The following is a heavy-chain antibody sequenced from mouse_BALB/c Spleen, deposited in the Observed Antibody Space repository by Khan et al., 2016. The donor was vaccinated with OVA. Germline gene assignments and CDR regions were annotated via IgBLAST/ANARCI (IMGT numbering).Heavy chain of an antibody. CDR3: ARGGYGSPFAY. J-gene: IGHJ3*01. CDR1: GYTFTSFW. V-gene: IGHV1S127*01. CDR2: IDPSKSET. Sequence: QVQLQQPGPELVRPGASVKMSCKASGYTFTSFWIHWVKQRPGQGLEWIGMIDPSKSETRLNQKFKDKATLNVDKSSNTAYMQLSRFTSEDSAVYYCARGGYGSPFAYWGQGTLVTVSA. D-gene: IGHD1-1*01.